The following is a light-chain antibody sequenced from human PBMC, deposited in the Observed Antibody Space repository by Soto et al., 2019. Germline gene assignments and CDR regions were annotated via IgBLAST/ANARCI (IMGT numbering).Light chain of an antibody. V-gene: IGKV3-20*01. Sequence: VLTPSPGTLSLSPGERATLSCRASQSFSSSYLAWYQQKPGQAPRLLIYGASSRATGIPDRFSGSGSGTEFTLTISSLQSEDFAVYYCQQYNNWPPTFGQGTRLEIK. J-gene: IGKJ5*01. CDR3: QQYNNWPPT. CDR2: GAS. CDR1: QSFSSSY.